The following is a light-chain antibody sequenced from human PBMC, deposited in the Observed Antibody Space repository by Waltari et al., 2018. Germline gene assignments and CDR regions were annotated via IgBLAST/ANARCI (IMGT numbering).Light chain of an antibody. CDR3: QQRSHFYT. CDR2: DAS. V-gene: IGKV3-11*01. J-gene: IGKJ3*01. Sequence: EIILTQSPATLSSSPGERATLSCRASQSVGSSLVWYQHKPGQPPRLLIYDASNRATGISDRFSGTGSGTDFTLTISSLEPEDFAVYDWQQRSHFYTFGPGTRVDVK. CDR1: QSVGSS.